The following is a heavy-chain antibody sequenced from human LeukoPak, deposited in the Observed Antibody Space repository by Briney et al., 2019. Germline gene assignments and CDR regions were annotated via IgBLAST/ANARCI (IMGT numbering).Heavy chain of an antibody. CDR3: ARGGLRRFDY. CDR1: GGSISSYH. Sequence: SETLSLTCTVSGGSISSYHWSWIRQPAGEGLEWIGRIHTRGTTNYNPSLKSRVTMSVDTSKNQFSLTLSSVTAADTAVYYCARGGLRRFDYWGQGTLVTVSS. CDR2: IHTRGTT. V-gene: IGHV4-4*07. D-gene: IGHD5-12*01. J-gene: IGHJ4*02.